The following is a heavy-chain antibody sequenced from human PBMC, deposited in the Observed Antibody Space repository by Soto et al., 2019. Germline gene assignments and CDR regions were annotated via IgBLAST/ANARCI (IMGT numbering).Heavy chain of an antibody. CDR1: GFTFRSYG. CDR2: TSCDGSNK. J-gene: IGHJ5*02. Sequence: QVQLVESGGGVVQPGRSLRLSCAASGFTFRSYGMHWVRQAPGKGLEWVAVTSCDGSNKYYAASVKGRFTISRDNSKNTLYLQMNRPRADDTAVYYCAKEYGDYSLPNSFDPWGEGTMVTVSS. D-gene: IGHD4-17*01. CDR3: AKEYGDYSLPNSFDP. V-gene: IGHV3-30*18.